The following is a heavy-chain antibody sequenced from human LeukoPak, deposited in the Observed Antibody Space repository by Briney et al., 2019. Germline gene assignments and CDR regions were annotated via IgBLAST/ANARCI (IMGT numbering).Heavy chain of an antibody. J-gene: IGHJ4*02. Sequence: RPSETLSLTCTVSGGSISSYYWGWIRQPPGKGLEWIGSIYYSGSTYYNPSLKSRVTISVDTSKNQFSLKLSSVTAADTAVYYCARKDYYRGPDYWGQGTLVTVSS. D-gene: IGHD3-10*01. V-gene: IGHV4-39*07. CDR1: GGSISSYY. CDR2: IYYSGST. CDR3: ARKDYYRGPDY.